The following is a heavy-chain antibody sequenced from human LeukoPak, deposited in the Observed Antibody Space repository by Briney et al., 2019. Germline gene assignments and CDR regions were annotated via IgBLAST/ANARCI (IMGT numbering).Heavy chain of an antibody. J-gene: IGHJ6*02. Sequence: SETLSLTCAVHGGSLSGHYWSWIRQPPGKGLEWIGDFNHGGSTNYNPSLKSRVFISVDTPKNQMSLKVSSVTATDTAVYYCARGRYYDFWSGTMEGMDVWGQGTTVTVSS. D-gene: IGHD3-3*01. CDR1: GGSLSGHY. CDR3: ARGRYYDFWSGTMEGMDV. V-gene: IGHV4-34*01. CDR2: FNHGGST.